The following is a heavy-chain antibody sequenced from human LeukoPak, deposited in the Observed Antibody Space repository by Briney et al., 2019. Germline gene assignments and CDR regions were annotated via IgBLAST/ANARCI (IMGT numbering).Heavy chain of an antibody. Sequence: SETLSLTCTVSGGSISGYYWSWIRQPPEKGLEWIGYVHCSGSTNYNPSLKSRVIISVDTSKNQFSLKMSSVTAADTAVYYCATYYSDSSAYVHYLDSWGQGTLVTVSS. D-gene: IGHD3-22*01. V-gene: IGHV4-59*01. CDR2: VHCSGST. J-gene: IGHJ4*02. CDR3: ATYYSDSSAYVHYLDS. CDR1: GGSISGYY.